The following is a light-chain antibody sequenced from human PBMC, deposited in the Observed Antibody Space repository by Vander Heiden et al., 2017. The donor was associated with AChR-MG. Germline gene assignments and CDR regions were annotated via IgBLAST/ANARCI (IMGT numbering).Light chain of an antibody. CDR3: QQYGSSPLT. CDR2: GAS. J-gene: IGKJ4*01. CDR1: QSGISSY. V-gene: IGKV3-20*01. Sequence: ILFPPSPSTLVLSPGERATLSCRASQSGISSYLAWYQQKPGQAPRLLLYGASSRATGIPDRFSGSGSGTDCTLTISRLESEDFAVYYCQQYGSSPLTFGGGTKVEIK.